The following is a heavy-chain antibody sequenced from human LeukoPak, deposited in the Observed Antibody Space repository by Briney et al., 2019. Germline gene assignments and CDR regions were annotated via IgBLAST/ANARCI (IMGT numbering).Heavy chain of an antibody. D-gene: IGHD2-15*01. CDR1: GFTFNNYG. Sequence: PGGSLRLSCAASGFTFNNYGMSWVRQAPGEGLEWVSGIIDVGDTYYADSVKGRFTISRDSSKNTLYLQMNSLRAEDTATYYCAKDYCRGGNCPLPFFDSWGQGTLVTVSS. J-gene: IGHJ4*02. CDR3: AKDYCRGGNCPLPFFDS. V-gene: IGHV3-23*01. CDR2: IIDVGDT.